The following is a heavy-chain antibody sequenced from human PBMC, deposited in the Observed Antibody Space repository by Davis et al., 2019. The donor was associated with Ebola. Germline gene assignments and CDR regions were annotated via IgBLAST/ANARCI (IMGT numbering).Heavy chain of an antibody. CDR1: GFTFRSYA. J-gene: IGHJ6*03. CDR3: AREILDAYYYYYMDV. CDR2: ISYDGSNK. Sequence: GESLKISCAASGFTFRSYAMHWVRQAPGKGLEWVAVISYDGSNKYYADSVKGRFTISRDNSKNTLYLQMNSRRAEDTAVYYCAREILDAYYYYYMDVWGKGTTVTVSS. V-gene: IGHV3-30-3*01. D-gene: IGHD1-1*01.